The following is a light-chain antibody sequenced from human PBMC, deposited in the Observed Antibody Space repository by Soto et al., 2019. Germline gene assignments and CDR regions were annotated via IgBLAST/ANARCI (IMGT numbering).Light chain of an antibody. CDR1: QSLLYNNTYNY. CDR2: FGS. CDR3: MQALQSLT. J-gene: IGKJ5*01. V-gene: IGKV2-28*01. Sequence: EIVMTQSPLTLPVTPGEPASISCRSSQSLLYNNTYNYVDWYVQKPGQSPQLLIYFGSNRAPGGPDRFSGSGSGTDFTLKINRVEAEDVGTYYCMQALQSLTFGQGTRLEIQ.